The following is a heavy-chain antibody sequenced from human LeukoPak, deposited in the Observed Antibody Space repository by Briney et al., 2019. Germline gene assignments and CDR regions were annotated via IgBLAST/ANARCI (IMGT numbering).Heavy chain of an antibody. D-gene: IGHD3-3*01. CDR1: GYTLTSYG. Sequence: ASVKVSCKASGYTLTSYGISWVRQAPGQGLEWMGWISAYNGNTNYAQKLQGRVTMTIDTSTSTAYMELRSLRSDDTAVYYCASNPPFGAYEGNWFDPWGQGTLVTVSS. CDR2: ISAYNGNT. CDR3: ASNPPFGAYEGNWFDP. V-gene: IGHV1-18*01. J-gene: IGHJ5*02.